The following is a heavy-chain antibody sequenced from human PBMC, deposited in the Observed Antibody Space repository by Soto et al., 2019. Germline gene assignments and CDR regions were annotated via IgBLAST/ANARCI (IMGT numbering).Heavy chain of an antibody. J-gene: IGHJ6*02. D-gene: IGHD4-17*01. CDR2: INDYNGNT. CDR1: GYTFTRYG. V-gene: IGHV1-18*01. CDR3: AREGDYPYYYYGMDV. Sequence: QVQLVQSGAEVKKPGASVKVSCKASGYTFTRYGITWVRQARGQGLEWMGWINDYNGNTKYAQKLQGRVTMTTDTSTSTAYMELRSLTSDDTAVYYCAREGDYPYYYYGMDVWGQGTTVTVSS.